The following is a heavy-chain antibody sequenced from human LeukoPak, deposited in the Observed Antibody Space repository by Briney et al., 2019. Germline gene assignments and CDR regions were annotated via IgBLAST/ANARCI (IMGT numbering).Heavy chain of an antibody. V-gene: IGHV4-59*01. J-gene: IGHJ3*02. D-gene: IGHD3-22*01. CDR3: ARDSGRVTMIVVASDAFDI. CDR1: GGSISSYY. Sequence: SETLSLTCTVSGGSISSYYWSWIRQPPGKGLEWIGYIYYSGSTNYNPSLKSRVTISVDTSKNQFSLKLSSVTAADTAVYYCARDSGRVTMIVVASDAFDIWGQGTMVTVSS. CDR2: IYYSGST.